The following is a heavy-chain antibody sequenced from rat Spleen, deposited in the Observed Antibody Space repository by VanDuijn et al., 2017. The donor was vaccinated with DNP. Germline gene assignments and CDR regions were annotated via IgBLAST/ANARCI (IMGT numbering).Heavy chain of an antibody. CDR1: GFTFSNFG. CDR2: ISPSDVNT. Sequence: EVQLVESGGGLVQPGKSLKLSCAASGFTFSNFGMYWIRQAPTKGLEWVASISPSDVNTYYRNSVKGRFTISRDNAKNTLYLQMDSLRSEDTATYYCAGQGTTGNPYWYFDFWGPGTMVTVSS. V-gene: IGHV5-19*01. J-gene: IGHJ1*01. D-gene: IGHD1-11*01. CDR3: AGQGTTGNPYWYFDF.